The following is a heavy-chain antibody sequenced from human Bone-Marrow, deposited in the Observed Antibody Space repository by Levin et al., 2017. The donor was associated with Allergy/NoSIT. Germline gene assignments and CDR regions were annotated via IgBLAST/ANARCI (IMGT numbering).Heavy chain of an antibody. CDR2: ISYRGTT. D-gene: IGHD5-24*01. Sequence: PSETLSLTCTVSGGSFSGGGYHWSWIRQHPEKGLEWIGYISYRGTTYYNPSLKSRVTMSVDTSKTQFSLNLSSVTAADTAVYFCAREDGYVVDCWGQGTPVTVSS. J-gene: IGHJ4*02. CDR3: AREDGYVVDC. CDR1: GGSFSGGGYH. V-gene: IGHV4-31*03.